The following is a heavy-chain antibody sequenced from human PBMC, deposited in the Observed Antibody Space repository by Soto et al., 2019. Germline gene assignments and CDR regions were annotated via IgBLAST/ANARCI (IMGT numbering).Heavy chain of an antibody. J-gene: IGHJ4*02. V-gene: IGHV3-21*01. Sequence: GSLRLSCAASRFTFTNYDMNWVRQAPGKGLEWVSSISSGSSYIHYADSVRGRFTVSRDNAKNTLDLQMNSLRADDTAVYYCARLGDFFGSRGHFDYWGQGTLVTVSS. CDR1: RFTFTNYD. CDR2: ISSGSSYI. D-gene: IGHD3-10*01. CDR3: ARLGDFFGSRGHFDY.